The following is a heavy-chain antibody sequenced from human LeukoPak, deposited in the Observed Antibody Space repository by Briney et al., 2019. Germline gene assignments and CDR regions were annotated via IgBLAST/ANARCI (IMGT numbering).Heavy chain of an antibody. CDR1: GFTFSSYA. D-gene: IGHD3-10*01. CDR3: AKGGTLLLWFGELLEPFDY. CDR2: ISYDGSNK. J-gene: IGHJ4*02. Sequence: GGSLRLSCAASGFTFSSYAMHWVRQAPGKGLEWVAVISYDGSNKYYADSVKGRFTISRDNSKNTLYLQMNSLRAEDTAVYYCAKGGTLLLWFGELLEPFDYWGQGTLVTVSS. V-gene: IGHV3-30*04.